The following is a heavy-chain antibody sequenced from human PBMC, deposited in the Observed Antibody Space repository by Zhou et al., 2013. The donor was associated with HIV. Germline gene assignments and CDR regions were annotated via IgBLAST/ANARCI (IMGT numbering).Heavy chain of an antibody. J-gene: IGHJ5*02. Sequence: QVQLVQSGAEVKKPGASVKVSCKASGYTFTSYDINWVRQATGQGLEWMGWMNPNSGNTGYAQKFQGRVTITRNTSISTAYMELSSLRSEDTALYYCARGALRIAEAGTRGRGWFDPWGQGTLVTVSS. V-gene: IGHV1-8*03. CDR2: MNPNSGNT. D-gene: IGHD6-19*01. CDR3: ARGALRIAEAGTRGRGWFDP. CDR1: GYTFTSYD.